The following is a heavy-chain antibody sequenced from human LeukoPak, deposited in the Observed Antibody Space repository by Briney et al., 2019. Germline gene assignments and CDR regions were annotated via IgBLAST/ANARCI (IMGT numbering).Heavy chain of an antibody. J-gene: IGHJ6*03. CDR2: FDPEDGET. CDR3: ATDHYDSSGTRVYMDV. D-gene: IGHD3-22*01. Sequence: ASVKVSCKASGYTFTGYYMHWVRQAPGQGLEWMGGFDPEDGETIYAQKFQGRVTMTEDTSTDTAYMELSSLRSEDTAVYYCATDHYDSSGTRVYMDVWGKGTTVTISS. CDR1: GYTFTGYY. V-gene: IGHV1-24*01.